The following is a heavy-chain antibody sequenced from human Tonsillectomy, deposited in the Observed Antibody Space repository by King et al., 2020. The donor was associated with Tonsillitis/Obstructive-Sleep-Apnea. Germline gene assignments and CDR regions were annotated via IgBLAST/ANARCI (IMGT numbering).Heavy chain of an antibody. CDR1: GYSFTSYW. J-gene: IGHJ6*03. V-gene: IGHV5-51*01. Sequence: QLVQSGAEVKKPGESLKISCKGSGYSFTSYWIGWVRQMPGKGLEWMGSIYPDDSDTTYSPSFQGQFTISAAKSISTASLQWSSLKASDTAIYYCARRTDYYMDVWGKGTTVTVSS. CDR3: ARRTDYYMDV. CDR2: IYPDDSDT.